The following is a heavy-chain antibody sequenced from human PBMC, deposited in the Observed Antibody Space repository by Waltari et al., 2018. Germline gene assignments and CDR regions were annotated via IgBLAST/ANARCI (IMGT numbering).Heavy chain of an antibody. V-gene: IGHV4-39*01. J-gene: IGHJ4*02. D-gene: IGHD3-22*01. Sequence: QLELQESGPGLVKPSETLSLTCSVSGGSIRMSGYYWVWFRQPPGKGLEWIGSIYYSGTTDYNPSLNSRVTISVDTSKNQFSLKLTSVTAADTAMYFCARQSYYDESGHDWGQGTLVTVSS. CDR3: ARQSYYDESGHD. CDR2: IYYSGTT. CDR1: GGSIRMSGYY.